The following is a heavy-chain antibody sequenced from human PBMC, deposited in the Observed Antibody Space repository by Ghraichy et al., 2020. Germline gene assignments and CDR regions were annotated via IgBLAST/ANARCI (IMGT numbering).Heavy chain of an antibody. J-gene: IGHJ6*02. D-gene: IGHD2-15*01. Sequence: SETLSLTCAVYGGSFSGYYWSWIRQPPGKGLEWIGEINHCGSTNYNPSLKSRVTISVDTSKNQFSLKLISVTAADMAVYYCARRVVYYGMDVWGQGTTVTVSS. CDR3: ARRVVYYGMDV. V-gene: IGHV4-34*01. CDR1: GGSFSGYY. CDR2: INHCGST.